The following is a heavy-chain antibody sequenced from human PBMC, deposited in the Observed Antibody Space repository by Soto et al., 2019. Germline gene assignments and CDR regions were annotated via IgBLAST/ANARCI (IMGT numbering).Heavy chain of an antibody. J-gene: IGHJ6*02. V-gene: IGHV1-69*13. D-gene: IGHD3-10*01. CDR3: ARTAGAYYYYYGMDV. CDR1: GGTFSSYA. Sequence: SVKVSCNASGGTFSSYAISWVRQAPGQGLEWMGGIIPIFGTANYAQKFQGRVTITADESTSTAYMELSSLRSEDTAVYYCARTAGAYYYYYGMDVWGQGTTVTVSS. CDR2: IIPIFGTA.